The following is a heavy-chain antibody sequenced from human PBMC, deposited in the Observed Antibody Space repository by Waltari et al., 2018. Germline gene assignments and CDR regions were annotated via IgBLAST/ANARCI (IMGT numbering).Heavy chain of an antibody. CDR3: ARGDWYFDL. V-gene: IGHV4-59*11. Sequence: QVQLQESGPGLVKPSETLSLTCTVSGGSISSHYWSWSRPPPGKGLEWIGYIYYSGSTNYNPSLKSRVTISVDTSKNQFSLKLSSVTAADTAVYYCARGDWYFDLWGRGTLVTVSS. CDR2: IYYSGST. J-gene: IGHJ2*01. CDR1: GGSISSHY.